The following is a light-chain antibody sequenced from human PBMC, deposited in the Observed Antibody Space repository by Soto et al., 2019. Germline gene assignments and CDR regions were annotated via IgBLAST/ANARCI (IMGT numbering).Light chain of an antibody. CDR1: SSDVGGYNY. CDR3: SSYAGSNNWV. V-gene: IGLV2-8*01. CDR2: EVS. J-gene: IGLJ3*02. Sequence: QSALTQPPSASGSPGQSVTISCTGTSSDVGGYNYVSWYQQHPGKAPKLMIFEVSKRPSGVRDRFSGSKSGNTASLTVSGLQAEDEADYYCSSYAGSNNWVFGGGTKVTVL.